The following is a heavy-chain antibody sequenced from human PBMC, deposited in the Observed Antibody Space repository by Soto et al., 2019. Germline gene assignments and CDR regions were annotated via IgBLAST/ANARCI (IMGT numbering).Heavy chain of an antibody. D-gene: IGHD2-15*01. CDR3: ARGYCSGGSCYLFDY. V-gene: IGHV1-46*03. CDR1: GYTITNYY. J-gene: IGHJ4*01. CDR2: INPTGGST. Sequence: ASGKASCKAPGYTITNYYMHWVRQAPGQGLEWMGIINPTGGSTNYAQNFQGRVTMTRDTSTSTVYMELSSLRSEDTAVYYCARGYCSGGSCYLFDYWG.